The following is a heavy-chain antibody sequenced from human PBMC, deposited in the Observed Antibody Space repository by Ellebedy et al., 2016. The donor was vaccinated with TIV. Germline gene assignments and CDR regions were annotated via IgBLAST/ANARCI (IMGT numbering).Heavy chain of an antibody. CDR2: FSSSDVTI. CDR1: GFTFTDYY. J-gene: IGHJ4*02. CDR3: TRDQAFYAFDY. V-gene: IGHV3-11*04. Sequence: GESLKISXEASGFTFTDYYMTWIRQAPGKGLEWVAYFSSSDVTIFYANSVKGRFTISRDNTKNSLYLQMDSLRAQDTAVYFCTRDQAFYAFDYWGQGTLVTVSS. D-gene: IGHD5/OR15-5a*01.